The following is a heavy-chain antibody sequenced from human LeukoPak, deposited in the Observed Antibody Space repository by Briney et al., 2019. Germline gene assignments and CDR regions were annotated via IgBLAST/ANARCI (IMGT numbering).Heavy chain of an antibody. Sequence: PGGSLRLSCAASGFTFSDNYMSWIRQAPAKGLEWVSYISSSGGTIYYADSVKGRFTISRDNSKNSLYLQMNSLRAEDTAVYYCARPDGYNYPYWGQGTLVTVSS. CDR2: ISSSGGTI. CDR1: GFTFSDNY. J-gene: IGHJ4*02. D-gene: IGHD5-24*01. CDR3: ARPDGYNYPY. V-gene: IGHV3-11*04.